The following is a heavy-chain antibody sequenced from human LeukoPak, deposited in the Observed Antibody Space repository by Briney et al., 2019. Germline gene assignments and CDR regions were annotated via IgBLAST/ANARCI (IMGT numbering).Heavy chain of an antibody. J-gene: IGHJ4*02. Sequence: SVKVSCKASGGTFSSYAISWVRPAPGQGLEWMGGINPIFGTANYAQKFQGRVTITADKSTSTAYMELSSLRSEDTAVYYCARQSIAAAGDIDYWGQGTLVTVSS. D-gene: IGHD6-13*01. CDR2: INPIFGTA. CDR3: ARQSIAAAGDIDY. V-gene: IGHV1-69*06. CDR1: GGTFSSYA.